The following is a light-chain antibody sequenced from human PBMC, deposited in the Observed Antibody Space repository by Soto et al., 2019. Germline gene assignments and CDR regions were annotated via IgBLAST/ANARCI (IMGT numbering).Light chain of an antibody. CDR3: QSYDSSLSGYA. Sequence: QSVLTQPASVSGSPGQSITISCTGTSSDVGAYHYVSWYQHHPGKAPKLIISEVSNRPSGVSSRFSGSKSGNTASLTISGLQAEDEADYYCQSYDSSLSGYAFGTGTKVTVL. J-gene: IGLJ1*01. CDR2: EVS. CDR1: SSDVGAYHY. V-gene: IGLV2-14*01.